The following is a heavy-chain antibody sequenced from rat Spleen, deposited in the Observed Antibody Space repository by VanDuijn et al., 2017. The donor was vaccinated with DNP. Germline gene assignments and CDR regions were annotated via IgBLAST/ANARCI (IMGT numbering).Heavy chain of an antibody. J-gene: IGHJ4*01. CDR3: ARESGYSSYMDA. Sequence: EVQLVESGGGPVQPGRSLKLSCVASGFIFSNYWMTWIRQAPGKGLEWVASITNSGDSTYYSDSVKGRFTISRDNAKNTVDMQLSSLRSEDTAMYFCARESGYSSYMDAWGQGASVTVSS. D-gene: IGHD1-2*01. CDR1: GFIFSNYW. CDR2: ITNSGDST. V-gene: IGHV5-31*01.